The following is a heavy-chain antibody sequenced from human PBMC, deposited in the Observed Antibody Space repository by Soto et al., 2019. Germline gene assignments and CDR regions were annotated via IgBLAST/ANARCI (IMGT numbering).Heavy chain of an antibody. CDR3: ALRQLSPNLVIY. V-gene: IGHV4-34*01. D-gene: IGHD5-18*01. CDR2: INHSGST. Sequence: SETLSLTCAVYGGSFSGYYWSWIRQPPGKGLEWIGEINHSGSTNYNPSLKSRVTISVDTSKNQFSLKLSSVTAADTAVYYCALRQLSPNLVIYWGQGTLVTVSS. J-gene: IGHJ4*02. CDR1: GGSFSGYY.